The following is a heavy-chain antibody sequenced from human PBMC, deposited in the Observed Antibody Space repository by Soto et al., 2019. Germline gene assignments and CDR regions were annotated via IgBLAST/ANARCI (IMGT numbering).Heavy chain of an antibody. Sequence: GGSLRLSCAASGFTFSNYAMSWVRQAPWMGLEWVSCISSTAVAAYYADSVKGRFTISRDNSKNTLSLQMNGLRPEDTAVYYCAKAPRPSWNWYYFDYWGQGTLVTVSS. CDR1: GFTFSNYA. CDR2: ISSTAVAA. V-gene: IGHV3-23*01. D-gene: IGHD1-7*01. CDR3: AKAPRPSWNWYYFDY. J-gene: IGHJ4*02.